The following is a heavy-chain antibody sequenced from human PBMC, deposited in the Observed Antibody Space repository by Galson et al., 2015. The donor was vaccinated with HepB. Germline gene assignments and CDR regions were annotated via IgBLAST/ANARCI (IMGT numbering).Heavy chain of an antibody. CDR1: GFTFSGYA. CDR2: ISYDGSNK. V-gene: IGHV3-30*04. J-gene: IGHJ6*02. Sequence: SLRLSCAASGFTFSGYAMHWVRQAPGKGLEWVAVISYDGSNKYYADSVKGRFTISRDNSKNTLYLQMNSLRAEDTAVYYCARERGTFYYYYGMDVWGQGTTVTVSS. D-gene: IGHD1-1*01. CDR3: ARERGTFYYYYGMDV.